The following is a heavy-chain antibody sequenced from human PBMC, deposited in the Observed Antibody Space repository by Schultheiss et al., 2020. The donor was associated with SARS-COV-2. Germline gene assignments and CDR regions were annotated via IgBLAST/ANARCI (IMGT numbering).Heavy chain of an antibody. CDR1: GGSIRSGGYY. V-gene: IGHV4-31*01. D-gene: IGHD1-14*01. J-gene: IGHJ6*02. CDR3: ARGGMGSLDV. CDR2: IYYSGST. Sequence: SETLSLTCTVSGGSIRSGGYYWNWIRQHPGKGLELIGNIYYSGSTYYNPSLKSLVTISVDTSKNQFSLKMSSVTAADTAVYYCARGGMGSLDVWGQGTTVTVSS.